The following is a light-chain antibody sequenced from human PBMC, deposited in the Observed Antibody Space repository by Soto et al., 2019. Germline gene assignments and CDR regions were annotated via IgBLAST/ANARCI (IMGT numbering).Light chain of an antibody. V-gene: IGKV3-11*01. J-gene: IGKJ2*01. CDR2: DAS. Sequence: VVSLSLAALSLKKGERATLSCRASQSIRTSLAWYQQKPGQAPRLVIFDASNRANGVPARFGGSGSGTDFTLTINSLEPEDFAVYDCQPRNVWPPIPFAQGTRL. CDR1: QSIRTS. CDR3: QPRNVWPPIP.